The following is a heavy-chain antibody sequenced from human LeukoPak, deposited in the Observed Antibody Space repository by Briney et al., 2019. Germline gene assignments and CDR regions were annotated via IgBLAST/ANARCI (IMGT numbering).Heavy chain of an antibody. Sequence: GGSLGLSCAASGFSFSNYAMSWVRQAPGKGLEWVSVIIASSGSTFYADSVKGRFTISRDKSKNTLYLQMKSLRAEDTAVYYCAKGGYDYVEIGYFDFWGQGTLVTVSS. CDR2: IIASSGST. CDR3: AKGGYDYVEIGYFDF. J-gene: IGHJ4*02. D-gene: IGHD5-12*01. CDR1: GFSFSNYA. V-gene: IGHV3-23*01.